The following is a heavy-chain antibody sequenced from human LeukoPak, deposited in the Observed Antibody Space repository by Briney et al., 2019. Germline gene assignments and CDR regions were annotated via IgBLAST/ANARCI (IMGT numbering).Heavy chain of an antibody. J-gene: IGHJ4*02. V-gene: IGHV3-30*18. Sequence: PGRSLRLSCAASGFTFSSYGMHWVRQAPGKGLEWVAVISYDGSNKYYADSVKGRFTISRDNSKNTLYLQMNGLRAEDTAVYYCAKDGRRGSGWYEVPDYFDYWGQGTLVTVSS. D-gene: IGHD6-13*01. CDR2: ISYDGSNK. CDR3: AKDGRRGSGWYEVPDYFDY. CDR1: GFTFSSYG.